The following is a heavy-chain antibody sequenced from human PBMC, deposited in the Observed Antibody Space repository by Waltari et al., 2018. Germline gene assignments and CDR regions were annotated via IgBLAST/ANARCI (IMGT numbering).Heavy chain of an antibody. Sequence: QVQLQESGPGLVKPSQTLSLTCTVSGGSISSGSYYWSWIRQPAGKGLEWIGYIYTSGSTNYNPSLKSRVTISVDTSKNQFSLKLSSVTAADTAVYYCASSEGVATLGAYGFDIWGQGTMVTVSS. CDR3: ASSEGVATLGAYGFDI. CDR1: GGSISSGSYY. CDR2: IYTSGST. J-gene: IGHJ3*02. D-gene: IGHD5-12*01. V-gene: IGHV4-61*09.